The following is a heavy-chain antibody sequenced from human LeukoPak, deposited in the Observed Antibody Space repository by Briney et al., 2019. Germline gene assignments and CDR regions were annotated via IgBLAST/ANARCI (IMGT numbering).Heavy chain of an antibody. Sequence: ASVKVSCKASGYTFTDYYMHWVRQAPGQGLEWMGWINPNSGGTNYAQKFQGRVTMTRDTSISTAYMELSRLRSDDTAVYYCATLEVDTGMAPGSYYMDVWGKGTTVTVSS. CDR1: GYTFTDYY. CDR3: ATLEVDTGMAPGSYYMDV. D-gene: IGHD5-18*01. J-gene: IGHJ6*03. CDR2: INPNSGGT. V-gene: IGHV1-2*02.